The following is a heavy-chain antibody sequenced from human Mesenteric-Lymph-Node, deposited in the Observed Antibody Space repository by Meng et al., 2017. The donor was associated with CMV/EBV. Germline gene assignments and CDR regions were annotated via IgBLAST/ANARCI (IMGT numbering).Heavy chain of an antibody. J-gene: IGHJ4*02. V-gene: IGHV3-21*01. D-gene: IGHD6-13*01. CDR2: ISSSSSYI. CDR3: ASSGIAAAGRLFDY. CDR1: GFTFSSYS. Sequence: GGSLRLSCAASGFTFSSYSMNWVRQAPGKGLEWVSSISSSSSYIYYADSVKGRFTISRDNAKNSLYLQMNSLRAEDTAVYYCASSGIAAAGRLFDYWGQGTLVTVSS.